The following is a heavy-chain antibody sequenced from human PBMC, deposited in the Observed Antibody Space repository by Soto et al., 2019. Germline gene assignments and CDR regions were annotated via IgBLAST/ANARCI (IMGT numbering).Heavy chain of an antibody. D-gene: IGHD3-22*01. CDR1: GYTFTSYD. CDR3: ARDLMIVVPSRSGD. CDR2: MNPNSGNT. J-gene: IGHJ4*02. V-gene: IGHV1-8*01. Sequence: QVQLVQSGAEVKKPGASVKVSCKASGYTFTSYDINWVRQATGQGLEWMGWMNPNSGNTDYAQKFHGRVTISKNTSISTAYMERSSRRSEDTAVYCCARDLMIVVPSRSGDWGQGTLVTVSS.